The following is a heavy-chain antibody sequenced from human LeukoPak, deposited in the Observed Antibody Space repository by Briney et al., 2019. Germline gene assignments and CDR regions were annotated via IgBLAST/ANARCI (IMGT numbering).Heavy chain of an antibody. Sequence: ASVKVSCKSSGFTFTDEYIHWVRQAPGQGLEWMGWINPYSGAINYAQKFQGRVTPTRDTSISTAYMELSRLTSDDTAVYYCARDEELQFGYWGQGTLVTVSS. CDR2: INPYSGAI. D-gene: IGHD1-26*01. V-gene: IGHV1-2*02. CDR3: ARDEELQFGY. J-gene: IGHJ4*02. CDR1: GFTFTDEY.